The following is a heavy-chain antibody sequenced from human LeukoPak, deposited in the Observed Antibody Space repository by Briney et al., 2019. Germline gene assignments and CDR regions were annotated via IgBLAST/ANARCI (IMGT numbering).Heavy chain of an antibody. CDR1: GGSISSYY. Sequence: KSSETLSLTCTVSGGSISSYYWSWIRQPPGKGLEWIGYIYYSGSTNYNPSLKSRVTISVDTSKNQFSLKLSSVTAADTAVYYCASSDEYSSSSVFDYWGQGTLVTVSS. CDR3: ASSDEYSSSSVFDY. D-gene: IGHD6-6*01. CDR2: IYYSGST. J-gene: IGHJ4*02. V-gene: IGHV4-59*08.